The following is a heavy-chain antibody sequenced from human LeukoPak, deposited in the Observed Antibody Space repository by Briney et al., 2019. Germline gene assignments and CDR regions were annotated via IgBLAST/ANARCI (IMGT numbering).Heavy chain of an antibody. J-gene: IGHJ4*02. CDR1: GFTFSDYY. CDR2: ISRGGSTT. CDR3: AKKPIFGVVHATYYFDY. D-gene: IGHD3-3*01. V-gene: IGHV3-11*04. Sequence: GGSLRLSCAASGFTFSDYYMSWIRQAPGKGLEWVSYISRGGSTTYYADSVKGRFTISRDNSKNTLYLQMNSLRAEDTAVYYCAKKPIFGVVHATYYFDYWGQGTLVTVSS.